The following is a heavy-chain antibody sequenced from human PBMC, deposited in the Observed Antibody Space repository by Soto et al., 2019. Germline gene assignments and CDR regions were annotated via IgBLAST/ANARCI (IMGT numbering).Heavy chain of an antibody. CDR1: GGSITNYY. V-gene: IGHV4-59*08. D-gene: IGHD6-19*01. CDR2: VYYSGST. CDR3: ARHSRWLDWFDP. J-gene: IGHJ5*02. Sequence: PSETLSLTCTVSGGSITNYYWSWIRQPPGKGLEWIGYVYYSGSTTYHPSLKSRVGISVDTSNNQVSLKLTSVTAADTAVYYCARHSRWLDWFDPWGQGILVTVSS.